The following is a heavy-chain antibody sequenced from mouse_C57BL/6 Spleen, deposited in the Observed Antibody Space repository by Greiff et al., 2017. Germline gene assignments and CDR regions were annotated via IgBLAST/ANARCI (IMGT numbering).Heavy chain of an antibody. CDR2: IDPETGGT. D-gene: IGHD3-2*02. J-gene: IGHJ2*01. CDR3: TSRGSSGYIDY. CDR1: GYTFTDYE. Sequence: QVQLQQSGAELVRPGASVTLSCKASGYTFTDYEMHWVKQTPVHGLEWIGAIDPETGGTAYNQKFKGKAILTADKSSSTAYMELRSLTSEDSAVYYCTSRGSSGYIDYWGQGTTLTVSS. V-gene: IGHV1-15*01.